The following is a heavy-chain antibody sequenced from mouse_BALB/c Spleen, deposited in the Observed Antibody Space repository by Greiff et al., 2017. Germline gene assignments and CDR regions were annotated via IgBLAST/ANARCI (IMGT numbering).Heavy chain of an antibody. CDR3: NACYGSRGYYAMDY. CDR2: IDPENGDT. J-gene: IGHJ4*01. D-gene: IGHD1-1*01. Sequence: VHVKQSGAELVRSGASVKLSCTASGFNIKDYYMHWVKQRPEQGLEWIGWIDPENGDTEYAPKFQGKATMTADTSSSTAYLQLSSLTSEDTAVYYCNACYGSRGYYAMDYWGQGTSVTVSS. CDR1: GFNIKDYY. V-gene: IGHV14-4*02.